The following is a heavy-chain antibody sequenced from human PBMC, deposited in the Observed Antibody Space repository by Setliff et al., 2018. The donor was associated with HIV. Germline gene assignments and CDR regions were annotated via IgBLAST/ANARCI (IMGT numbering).Heavy chain of an antibody. J-gene: IGHJ5*02. CDR2: IYHSGKN. CDR3: AGRVYYYDDSATLREEGFVP. V-gene: IGHV4-39*01. D-gene: IGHD3-22*01. CDR1: GGSISSNKYY. Sequence: SETLSLTCSVSGGSISSNKYYWSWIRQPPGKGLEWTGSIYHSGKNYYKPSLKSGRTISVETSKNQFSLKLSSVTAADTAVYYCAGRVYYYDDSATLREEGFVPWGQGPLVTVSS.